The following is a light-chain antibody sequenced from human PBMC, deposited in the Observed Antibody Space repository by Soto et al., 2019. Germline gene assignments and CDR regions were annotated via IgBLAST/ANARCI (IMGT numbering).Light chain of an antibody. J-gene: IGKJ2*01. V-gene: IGKV3-20*01. CDR3: QQYGRSPPLT. Sequence: EIVLTQSPGTLSLSPGERATLSCRASQSVSSSYLAWYQQKPGQAPRLLIYGASNRATGIPDRFSGSGSGTDFTLTISRLEPEDVAVYFCQQYGRSPPLTFGQGTKVEIK. CDR2: GAS. CDR1: QSVSSSY.